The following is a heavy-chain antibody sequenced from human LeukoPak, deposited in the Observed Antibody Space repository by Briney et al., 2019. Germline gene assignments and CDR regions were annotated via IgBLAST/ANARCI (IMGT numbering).Heavy chain of an antibody. Sequence: GASVKVSCKASDYTFTNYGISWVRQAPGQGLEWVGWISAHYGNTNYAQKLQGRVTMTTDTSTSTVYMELRSLRSDDTAVYYCARERPTDNAFDVWGQGTMVTVSS. V-gene: IGHV1-18*01. CDR3: ARERPTDNAFDV. CDR2: ISAHYGNT. D-gene: IGHD4-17*01. CDR1: DYTFTNYG. J-gene: IGHJ3*01.